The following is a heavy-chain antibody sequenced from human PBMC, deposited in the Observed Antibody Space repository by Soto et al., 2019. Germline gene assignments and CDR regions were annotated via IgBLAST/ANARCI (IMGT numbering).Heavy chain of an antibody. CDR2: ISYDGSNK. J-gene: IGHJ3*02. D-gene: IGHD3-22*01. CDR1: GFTFSSYA. V-gene: IGHV3-30-3*01. CDR3: ARDSGSGYYGDAFDI. Sequence: GGSLRVSCAASGFTFSSYAMHWVRQAPGKGLEWVAVISYDGSNKYYADSVKGRFTISRDNSKNTLYLQMNSLRAEDTAVYYCARDSGSGYYGDAFDIWGQGTMVTVSS.